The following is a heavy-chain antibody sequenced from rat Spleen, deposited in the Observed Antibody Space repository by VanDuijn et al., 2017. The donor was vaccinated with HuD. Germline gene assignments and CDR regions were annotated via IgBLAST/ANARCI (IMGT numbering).Heavy chain of an antibody. CDR2: ISSSSGT. CDR3: ARVDAEGMFAY. CDR1: GFTFSSYG. D-gene: IGHD1-11*01. V-gene: IGHV5-62*01. Sequence: VQLVESGGGLVQPGKSLKLSCSASGFTFSSYGMHWIRQAPGKGLDWVAYISSSSGTVYADAVKGRFTISRDNAKNTLYLQLNSLKSEDTAIYYCARVDAEGMFAYWGQGTLVTVSS. J-gene: IGHJ3*01.